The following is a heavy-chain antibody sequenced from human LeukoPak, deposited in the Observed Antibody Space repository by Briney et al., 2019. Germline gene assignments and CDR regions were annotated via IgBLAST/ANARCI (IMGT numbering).Heavy chain of an antibody. V-gene: IGHV4-39*01. CDR2: IYYSGST. CDR1: GGSISSSSYY. J-gene: IGHJ4*02. D-gene: IGHD3-9*01. Sequence: MASETLSLTCTVSGGSISSSSYYWGWIRQPPGKGLEWIGSIYYSGSTYYNPSLKSRVTISVDTSKNQFSLKLSSVTAADTAVYYCARGLRYFDRLSYRDYYFDYWGQGTLVTVSS. CDR3: ARGLRYFDRLSYRDYYFDY.